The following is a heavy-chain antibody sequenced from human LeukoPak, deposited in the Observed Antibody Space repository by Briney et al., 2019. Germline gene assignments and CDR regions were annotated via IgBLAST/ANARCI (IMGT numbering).Heavy chain of an antibody. V-gene: IGHV1-69*13. J-gene: IGHJ4*02. CDR1: GGTFSSYA. Sequence: ASVTVSCTASGGTFSSYAISWVRQAPGQGLEWMGGIIPIFGTANYAQKFQGRVTITADESTSTAYMELSSLRSEDTAVYYCAREDSSSLQFDYWGQGTLVTVSS. D-gene: IGHD6-6*01. CDR3: AREDSSSLQFDY. CDR2: IIPIFGTA.